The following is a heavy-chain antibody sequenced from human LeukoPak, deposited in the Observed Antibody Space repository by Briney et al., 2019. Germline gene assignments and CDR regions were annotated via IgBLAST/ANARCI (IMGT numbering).Heavy chain of an antibody. CDR3: ARVGRLAV. D-gene: IGHD6-6*01. CDR1: GGSFSGYY. V-gene: IGHV4-34*01. J-gene: IGHJ6*02. Sequence: PSETLSLTCAAYGGSFSGYYWSWIRQPPGKGLEWIGEINHSGSTNYNPSLKSRVTISVDTSKNQFSLKLSSVTAADTAVYYYARVGRLAVWGQGTTVTVSS. CDR2: INHSGST.